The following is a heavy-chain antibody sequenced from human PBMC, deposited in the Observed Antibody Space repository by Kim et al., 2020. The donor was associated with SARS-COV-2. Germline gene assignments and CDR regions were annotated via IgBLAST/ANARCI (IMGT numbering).Heavy chain of an antibody. CDR2: ISYDGSIK. CDR1: GFTFNNYA. Sequence: GSLRLSCGASGFTFNNYAMHWVRQPPGKGLEWVAVISYDGSIKYYADSVKGQFTVSRDSSHNTLYLQMRSLRPEDTALDYCAKSSDFFWFRKGLNAFD. CDR3: AKSSDFFWFRKGLNAFD. D-gene: IGHD2-21*02. J-gene: IGHJ3*01. V-gene: IGHV3-30*18.